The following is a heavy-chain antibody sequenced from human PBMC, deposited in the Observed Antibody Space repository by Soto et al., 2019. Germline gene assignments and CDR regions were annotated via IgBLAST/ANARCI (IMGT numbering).Heavy chain of an antibody. D-gene: IGHD2-2*01. CDR1: GFSLSHDG. J-gene: IGHJ6*01. Sequence: PCGSLRLSWAPCGFSLSHDGMHWVRKAPGKGLEWVAIISCDGFNKYYADSLKGRFTISRHNSKNTLYLQMDSLRAEDPAVYYCAKHLRFYASGLHPYSYSAIDVWEQGTTVTASS. CDR2: ISCDGFNK. CDR3: AKHLRFYASGLHPYSYSAIDV. V-gene: IGHV3-30*18.